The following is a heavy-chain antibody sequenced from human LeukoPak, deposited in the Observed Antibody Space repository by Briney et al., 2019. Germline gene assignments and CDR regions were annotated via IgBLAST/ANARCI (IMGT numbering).Heavy chain of an antibody. D-gene: IGHD6-13*01. CDR3: ARDRTPGYSSSHPTHYFDD. V-gene: IGHV3-48*02. Sequence: GGSLRLSCAASGFTFSSYSMSWVRQAPGKGLEWVSYISSSSSTIYYADSVKGRFTISRDNAKNSLYLQMNSLRDEDTAVYYCARDRTPGYSSSHPTHYFDDWGQGTLVTVAS. CDR2: ISSSSSTI. J-gene: IGHJ4*02. CDR1: GFTFSSYS.